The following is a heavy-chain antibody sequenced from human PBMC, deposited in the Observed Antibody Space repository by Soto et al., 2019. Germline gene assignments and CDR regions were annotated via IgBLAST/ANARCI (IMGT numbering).Heavy chain of an antibody. Sequence: GSLRLSCAASGFTFSTYAMAWVRQAPGKGLEWVSGVSASGLNTDYADPVKGRFYISRDNSKNTVSLHMNSLRAEDTAVYYCAVLAATGTGDAFDIWGQGTMVTVSS. J-gene: IGHJ3*02. V-gene: IGHV3-23*01. CDR2: VSASGLNT. D-gene: IGHD6-13*01. CDR3: AVLAATGTGDAFDI. CDR1: GFTFSTYA.